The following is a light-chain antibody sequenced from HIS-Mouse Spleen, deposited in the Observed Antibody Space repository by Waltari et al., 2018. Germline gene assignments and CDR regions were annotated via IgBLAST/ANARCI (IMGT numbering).Light chain of an antibody. Sequence: EIVLTQSPATLSLSPGERATLSCRASQSVSSYLAWYKQKPGQAPRLLIDDASNRATGIPARFSGSGSGTDFTLTISSLEPEDFAVYYCQQRSNWLTFGGGTKVEIK. V-gene: IGKV3-11*01. J-gene: IGKJ4*01. CDR1: QSVSSY. CDR3: QQRSNWLT. CDR2: DAS.